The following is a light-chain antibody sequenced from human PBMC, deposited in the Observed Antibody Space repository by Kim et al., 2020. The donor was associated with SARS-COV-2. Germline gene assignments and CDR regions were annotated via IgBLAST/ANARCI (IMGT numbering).Light chain of an antibody. V-gene: IGLV2-14*03. Sequence: QSIPNACTGTRSAVGGYNYVSWYQQHPGKAPEPMIYDVSNRPSGVSTRFSGSKSGNTASLTISGLQAEDEADYYCSSYTSSSTLWVFGGGTQLTVL. J-gene: IGLJ3*02. CDR2: DVS. CDR3: SSYTSSSTLWV. CDR1: RSAVGGYNY.